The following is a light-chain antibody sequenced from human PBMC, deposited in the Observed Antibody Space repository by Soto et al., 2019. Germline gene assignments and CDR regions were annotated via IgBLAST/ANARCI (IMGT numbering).Light chain of an antibody. Sequence: QSVLTQPPSVSGAPGQRVTIACTGSGSNVGAGYDIHWYQQLPGKSPKLLIFGYVNRPSGVPDRFSGSRSGMSAFLVITGLQADDEGDYFCQFYDRNIVIFGGGTKLTVL. J-gene: IGLJ2*01. CDR1: GSNVGAGYD. V-gene: IGLV1-40*01. CDR2: GYV. CDR3: QFYDRNIVI.